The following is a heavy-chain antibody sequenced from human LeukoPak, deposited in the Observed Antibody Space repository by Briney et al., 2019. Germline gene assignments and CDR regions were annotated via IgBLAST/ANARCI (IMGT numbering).Heavy chain of an antibody. Sequence: GGSLRLSCAASGFTFSSYEMNWVRQAPGKGLEWVSYISSSGSTIYYADSVKGRFTISRDNSKNTLYLQMNSLRAEDSAVYYCAKDSGDYATYYYYYYMDVWGKGTTVTISS. CDR2: ISSSGSTI. V-gene: IGHV3-48*03. CDR3: AKDSGDYATYYYYYYMDV. CDR1: GFTFSSYE. J-gene: IGHJ6*03. D-gene: IGHD4-17*01.